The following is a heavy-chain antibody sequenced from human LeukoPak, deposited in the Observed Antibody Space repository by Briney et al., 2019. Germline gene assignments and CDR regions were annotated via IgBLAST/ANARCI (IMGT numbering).Heavy chain of an antibody. D-gene: IGHD6-13*01. CDR1: GASITYY. Sequence: SETLSLTCTVSGASITYYWGWIRQPPGKGLEWIGSIYYSGSTYYNPSLKSRVTISVDTSKNQFSLKLSSVTAADTAVYYCARGWQQLVLDYWGQGTLVTVSS. CDR2: IYYSGST. CDR3: ARGWQQLVLDY. V-gene: IGHV4-39*07. J-gene: IGHJ4*02.